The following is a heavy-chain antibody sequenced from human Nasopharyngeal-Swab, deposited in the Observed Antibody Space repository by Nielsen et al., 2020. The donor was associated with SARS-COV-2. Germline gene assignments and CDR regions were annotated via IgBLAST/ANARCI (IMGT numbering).Heavy chain of an antibody. J-gene: IGHJ4*02. D-gene: IGHD2-2*01. Sequence: GGSLRLSCEASGLTFSSYGMHWVRQAPGKGREGGAVISYDGSNKYYADSVKGRFTISRDNSKNTLYLQMNSLRAEDTAVYYCASGSPINVVLAARHPRQFDYWGQGTPVTVSS. CDR1: GLTFSSYG. V-gene: IGHV3-30*03. CDR2: ISYDGSNK. CDR3: ASGSPINVVLAARHPRQFDY.